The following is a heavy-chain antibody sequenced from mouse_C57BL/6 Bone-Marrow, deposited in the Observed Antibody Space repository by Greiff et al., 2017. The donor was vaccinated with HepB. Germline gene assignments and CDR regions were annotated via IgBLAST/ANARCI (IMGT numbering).Heavy chain of an antibody. CDR1: GFTFSSYG. CDR2: ISSGGSYT. D-gene: IGHD1-1*01. CDR3: ARPSGYRPFDY. V-gene: IGHV5-6*01. J-gene: IGHJ2*01. Sequence: EVKLVESGGDLVKPGGSLKLSCAASGFTFSSYGMSWVRQTPDKRLEWVATISSGGSYTYYPDSVKGRFTISRDNAKNTLYLQMSSLKSEDTAMYYCARPSGYRPFDYWGQGTTLTVSS.